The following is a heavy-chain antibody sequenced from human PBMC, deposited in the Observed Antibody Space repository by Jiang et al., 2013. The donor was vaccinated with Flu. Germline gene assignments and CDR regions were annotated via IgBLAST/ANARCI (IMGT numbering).Heavy chain of an antibody. CDR2: INHSGST. V-gene: IGHV4-34*01. CDR3: ASTSTSYPIDY. D-gene: IGHD2-2*01. J-gene: IGHJ4*02. CDR1: GGSFSGHY. Sequence: GLVKPSETLSLTCAVYGGSFSGHYWSWIRQPPGKGLEWIGEINHSGSTNYNPSLKSRVTISVDTSKNQFSLKLSSVTAADTAVYYCASTSTSYPIDYWGQGTLVTVSS.